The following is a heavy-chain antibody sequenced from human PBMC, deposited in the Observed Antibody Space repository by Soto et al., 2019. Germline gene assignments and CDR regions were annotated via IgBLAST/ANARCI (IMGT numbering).Heavy chain of an antibody. Sequence: QVQLVESGGGVVQPGRSLRLSCAASGFTFSSYGMHWVRQAPGKGLEWVAVISYDGSNKYYADSVKGRFTISRDNSKNTLYLQMNSLRAEDTAVYYCAKGGYSSGWDFQHRGQGTLVTVSS. CDR2: ISYDGSNK. CDR3: AKGGYSSGWDFQH. D-gene: IGHD3-22*01. CDR1: GFTFSSYG. V-gene: IGHV3-30*18. J-gene: IGHJ1*01.